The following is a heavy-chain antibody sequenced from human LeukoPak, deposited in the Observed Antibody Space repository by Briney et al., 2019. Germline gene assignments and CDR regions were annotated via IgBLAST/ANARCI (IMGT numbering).Heavy chain of an antibody. J-gene: IGHJ2*01. Sequence: PSETLSLTCAVSGGSISSGGYSWSWIRQPPGKGLEWIGYIYHSGSTYYNPSLKSRVTISVDRSKNQFSLKLSSVTAADTAVYYCASPGRIQLWSRQFDWYFDLWGRGTLVTVSS. CDR3: ASPGRIQLWSRQFDWYFDL. CDR1: GGSISSGGYS. CDR2: IYHSGST. V-gene: IGHV4-30-2*01. D-gene: IGHD5-18*01.